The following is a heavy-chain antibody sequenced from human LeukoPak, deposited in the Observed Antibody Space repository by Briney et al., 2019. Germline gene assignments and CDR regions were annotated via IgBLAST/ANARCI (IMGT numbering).Heavy chain of an antibody. CDR3: AREGVVVPAAMNGFDP. Sequence: PSQTLSLTCTVSGGSISSGDYYWSWIRQSPGKGLEWIGYIYYSGSTYYNPSLKSRVTISVDTSKNQFSLKLSSVTAADTAVYYCAREGVVVPAAMNGFDPWGQGTLVTVSS. CDR2: IYYSGST. D-gene: IGHD2-2*01. V-gene: IGHV4-30-4*01. J-gene: IGHJ5*02. CDR1: GGSISSGDYY.